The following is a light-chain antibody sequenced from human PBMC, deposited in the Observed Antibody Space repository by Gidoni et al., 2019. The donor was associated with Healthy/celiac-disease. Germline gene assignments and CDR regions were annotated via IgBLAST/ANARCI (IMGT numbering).Light chain of an antibody. CDR2: GAS. V-gene: IGKV3D-15*01. CDR1: QSVSSN. CDR3: QQYNNWPGKGRT. J-gene: IGKJ3*01. Sequence: EIVMTQSPATLSVSPGERATLPCRASQSVSSNLAWNQQKPGQAPRLLIYGASPRATGIPARFSGSGSGTEFTLTISSLQSEDFAVYYCQQYNNWPGKGRTFGPGTKVDIK.